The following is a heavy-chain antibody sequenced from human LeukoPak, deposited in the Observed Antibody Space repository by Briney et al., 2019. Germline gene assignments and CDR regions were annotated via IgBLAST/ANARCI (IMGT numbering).Heavy chain of an antibody. CDR2: IYYSGST. Sequence: SETLSLTCTVSGGSISSGGYYWSWIRQHPGTGLEWIGYIYYSGSTYYNPSLKSRVTISVDTSKNQFSLKLSSVTAADTAVYYCAATYYYGSGSISIWGQGTLVTVSS. CDR3: AATYYYGSGSISI. CDR1: GGSISSGGYY. J-gene: IGHJ4*02. D-gene: IGHD3-10*01. V-gene: IGHV4-31*03.